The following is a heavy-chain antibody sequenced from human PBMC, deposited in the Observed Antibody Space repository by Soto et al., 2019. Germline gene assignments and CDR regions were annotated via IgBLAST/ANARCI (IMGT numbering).Heavy chain of an antibody. Sequence: SVKVSCKASGGTFSSYAISWVRQAPGQGLEWMGGIIPIFGTANYAQKFQGRVTITADKSTSTAYMELSSLRSEDTAVYYCARDSLMVALYYYYYYGMDVWGQGTTVTVSS. V-gene: IGHV1-69*06. J-gene: IGHJ6*02. CDR1: GGTFSSYA. CDR3: ARDSLMVALYYYYYYGMDV. D-gene: IGHD2-15*01. CDR2: IIPIFGTA.